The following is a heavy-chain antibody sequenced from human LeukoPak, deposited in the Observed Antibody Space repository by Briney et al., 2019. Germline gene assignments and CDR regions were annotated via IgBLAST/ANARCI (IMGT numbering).Heavy chain of an antibody. CDR1: GFTFDNYA. Sequence: GGSLRLSCAASGFTFDNYATHWVRQVPGKSLEWVSHISAEGRSTYYAAPVKGRFTISRDNSKSSLYLQMRSLTTEDTAVYYCAKDSGWQLLRAEYFQHWGPGTLVTVSS. CDR2: ISAEGRST. J-gene: IGHJ1*01. V-gene: IGHV3-43*02. CDR3: AKDSGWQLLRAEYFQH. D-gene: IGHD2-15*01.